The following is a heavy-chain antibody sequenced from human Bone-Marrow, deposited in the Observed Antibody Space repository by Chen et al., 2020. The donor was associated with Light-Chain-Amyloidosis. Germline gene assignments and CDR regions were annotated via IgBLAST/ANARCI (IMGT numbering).Heavy chain of an antibody. CDR1: GFTVSSNY. CDR2: IYSGGST. D-gene: IGHD5-12*01. Sequence: EVQLVESGGGLIQPGGSLRLSCAASGFTVSSNYMSWGRQAPGKGLEWVSVIYSGGSTYNEDSVKGRFTISRDNSKNTLYLQMNSLRAEDTAVYYCARNGLGTYSGYPEDYWGQGTLVTVSS. V-gene: IGHV3-53*01. CDR3: ARNGLGTYSGYPEDY. J-gene: IGHJ4*02.